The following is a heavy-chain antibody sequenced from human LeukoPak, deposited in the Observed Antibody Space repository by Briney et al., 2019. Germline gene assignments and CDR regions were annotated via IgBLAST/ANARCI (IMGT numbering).Heavy chain of an antibody. V-gene: IGHV1-24*01. Sequence: ASVKVSCKVPGYTLTELSMHWVRQAPGKGLEWMGGFDPEDGETIYAQKFQGRVTMTEDTSTDTAYMELSSLRSEDTAVYYCATSYGYGHYYFDYWGQGTLVTVSS. CDR2: FDPEDGET. CDR1: GYTLTELS. J-gene: IGHJ4*02. D-gene: IGHD5-18*01. CDR3: ATSYGYGHYYFDY.